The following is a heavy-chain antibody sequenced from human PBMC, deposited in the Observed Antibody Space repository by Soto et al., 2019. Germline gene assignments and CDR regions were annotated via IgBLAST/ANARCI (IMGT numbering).Heavy chain of an antibody. J-gene: IGHJ6*02. CDR2: ISPYNGNT. CDR1: GYIFVNYG. Sequence: QVKLVQSGDEEKKPGASVKVSCKASGYIFVNYGIAWVRQAPGQGLEWMGWISPYNGNTHSATKVQGRLTMTTDTSTSKAYIDLGSRTADDTAVYYCVMVESYDAPTPQDVWGQGTTVTVSS. V-gene: IGHV1-18*01. CDR3: VMVESYDAPTPQDV. D-gene: IGHD3-3*01.